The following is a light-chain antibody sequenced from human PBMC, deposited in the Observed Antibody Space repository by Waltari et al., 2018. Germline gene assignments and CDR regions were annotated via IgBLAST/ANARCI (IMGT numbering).Light chain of an antibody. CDR2: EVT. J-gene: IGLJ2*01. CDR1: SSDVGGYNY. V-gene: IGLV2-8*01. CDR3: CSYGVNSNMV. Sequence: QSALTQPPSASGSPGQSVTISCTGTSSDVGGYNYVSWYQQHPGKAPKLMIYEVTKRPSWCPDCFSVCKSSNTASRTVSGLQAEDEADYYCCSYGVNSNMVFGGGTKLTVL.